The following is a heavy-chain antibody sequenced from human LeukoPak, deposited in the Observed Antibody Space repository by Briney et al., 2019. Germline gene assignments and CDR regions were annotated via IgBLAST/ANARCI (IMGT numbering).Heavy chain of an antibody. CDR1: GFTFSSYS. CDR3: ATSGSEGVDGHPINWFDP. V-gene: IGHV3-21*01. J-gene: IGHJ5*02. CDR2: ISSSSSYI. D-gene: IGHD5-12*01. Sequence: PGGSLRLSCAASGFTFSSYSMNWVRQAPGKGLEWVSSISSSSSYIYYADSVKGRFTISRDNAKNSLYLQMNSLRAEDTAVYYCATSGSEGVDGHPINWFDPWGQGTLVTVSS.